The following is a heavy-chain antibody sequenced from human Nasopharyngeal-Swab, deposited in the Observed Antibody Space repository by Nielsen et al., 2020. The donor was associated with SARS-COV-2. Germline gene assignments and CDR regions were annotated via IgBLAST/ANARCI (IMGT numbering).Heavy chain of an antibody. D-gene: IGHD1/OR15-1a*01. CDR2: IYYSGST. Sequence: SETLSLTCTVSGGSISSYYWSRIRQPPGKGLEWIGYIYYSGSTNYNPSLKSRVTISVDTSKNQFSLKLSSVTAADTAVYYCARLSINKYYFDYWGQGTLVTVSS. V-gene: IGHV4-59*01. CDR1: GGSISSYY. J-gene: IGHJ4*02. CDR3: ARLSINKYYFDY.